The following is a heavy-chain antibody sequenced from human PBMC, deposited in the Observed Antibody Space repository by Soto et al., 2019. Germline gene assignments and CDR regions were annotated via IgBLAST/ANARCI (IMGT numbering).Heavy chain of an antibody. CDR3: TRLISRVYGMDV. CDR1: GFTFSGSA. Sequence: EVQLVESGGGLVQPGGSLKLSCAASGFTFSGSAMHWVRQASGKGLEWVGRIRSKANSYATAYAASVKGRFTISRDDSKNTAYLQMNRLKTEDTAVYYCTRLISRVYGMDVWGQGTTVTVSS. J-gene: IGHJ6*02. CDR2: IRSKANSYAT. V-gene: IGHV3-73*02.